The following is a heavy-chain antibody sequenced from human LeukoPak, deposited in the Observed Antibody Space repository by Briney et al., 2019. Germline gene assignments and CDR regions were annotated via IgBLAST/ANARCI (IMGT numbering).Heavy chain of an antibody. CDR1: GFTFSSYW. V-gene: IGHV3-74*01. J-gene: IGHJ4*02. CDR3: ARDQGGKYFDWLLNY. CDR2: INSDGSST. D-gene: IGHD3-9*01. Sequence: PGGSLRLSCAASGFTFSSYWMHWVRQAPGKGLVRVSRINSDGSSTSYADSVKGRFTISRDNAKNTLYLQMNSLRAEDTAVYYCARDQGGKYFDWLLNYWGQGTLVTVSS.